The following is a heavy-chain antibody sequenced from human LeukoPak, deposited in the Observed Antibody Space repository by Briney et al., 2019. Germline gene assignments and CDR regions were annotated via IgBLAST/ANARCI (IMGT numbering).Heavy chain of an antibody. J-gene: IGHJ4*02. CDR2: IFYSGTA. V-gene: IGHV4-59*08. Sequence: KPSETLSLTCTVSGGSIRIYYWSWIRQPPGKGLEWIGYIFYSGTANYNPSLKSRVTISIDTSKNQFSLNLTSVTAADTAVYYCARLGSYFDYWGQGTLVTVSS. CDR1: GGSIRIYY. CDR3: ARLGSYFDY.